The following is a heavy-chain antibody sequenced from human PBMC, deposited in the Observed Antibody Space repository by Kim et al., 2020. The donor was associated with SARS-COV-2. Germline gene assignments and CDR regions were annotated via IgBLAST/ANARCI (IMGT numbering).Heavy chain of an antibody. D-gene: IGHD3-10*01. V-gene: IGHV3-33*01. Sequence: YADSVKGRFTISRDNSKNTLYLQMNSLRAEDTAVYYWARGAVRGVLYFDYWGQGTLVTVSS. CDR3: ARGAVRGVLYFDY. J-gene: IGHJ4*02.